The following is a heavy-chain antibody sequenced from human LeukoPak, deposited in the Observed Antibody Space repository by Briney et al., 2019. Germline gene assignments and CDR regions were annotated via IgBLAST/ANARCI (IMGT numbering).Heavy chain of an antibody. CDR1: GSTFSDYY. V-gene: IGHV3-11*01. D-gene: IGHD6-13*01. CDR2: ISSSGSTI. CDR3: ARDLGSTGYSSSWSDAFDI. J-gene: IGHJ3*02. Sequence: GGSLRLSCAASGSTFSDYYMSWIRQAPGKGLEWVSYISSSGSTIYYADSVKGRFTISRDNAKNSLYLQMNSLRAEDTAVYYCARDLGSTGYSSSWSDAFDIWGQGTMVTVSS.